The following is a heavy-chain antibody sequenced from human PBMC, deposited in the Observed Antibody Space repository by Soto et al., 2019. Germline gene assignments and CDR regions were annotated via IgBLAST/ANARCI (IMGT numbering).Heavy chain of an antibody. V-gene: IGHV1-69*02. CDR3: ARVGCSSTSCLNWFDP. D-gene: IGHD2-2*01. CDR1: GGAFSSYT. CDR2: IIPILGIA. J-gene: IGHJ5*02. Sequence: SVKGSGKASGGAFSSYTISWVRQAPGQGLEWMGRIIPILGIANYAQKFQGRVTITADKSTSTAYMELSSLRSEDTAVYYCARVGCSSTSCLNWFDPWGQGTLVTVSS.